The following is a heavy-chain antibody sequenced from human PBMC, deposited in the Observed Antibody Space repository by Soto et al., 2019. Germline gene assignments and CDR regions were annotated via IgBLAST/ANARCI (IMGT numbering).Heavy chain of an antibody. CDR3: ARGIGCISTSCYVLFGYYGMDV. J-gene: IGHJ6*02. Sequence: ASVKVSCKASGYTFTGYYMHWVRQAPGQGLEWMGWINPNSGGTNYAQKFQGWVTMTRDTSISTSYMDLSRRRSDDTAVYYCARGIGCISTSCYVLFGYYGMDVWGQGTTVTVSS. CDR1: GYTFTGYY. CDR2: INPNSGGT. V-gene: IGHV1-2*04. D-gene: IGHD2-2*01.